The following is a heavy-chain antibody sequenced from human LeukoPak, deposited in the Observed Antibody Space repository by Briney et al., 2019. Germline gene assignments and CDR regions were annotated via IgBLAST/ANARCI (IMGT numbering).Heavy chain of an antibody. CDR3: ARSPDDYGLGVDFDY. Sequence: GGSLRLSCAASGFTFSDYYMSWIRQAPGKGLEWVSYISSSGSTIYYADSVKGLFTISRDNAKNSLYLQMNSLRAEDTAVYYCARSPDDYGLGVDFDYWGQGTLVTVSS. CDR2: ISSSGSTI. D-gene: IGHD4-17*01. V-gene: IGHV3-11*01. CDR1: GFTFSDYY. J-gene: IGHJ4*02.